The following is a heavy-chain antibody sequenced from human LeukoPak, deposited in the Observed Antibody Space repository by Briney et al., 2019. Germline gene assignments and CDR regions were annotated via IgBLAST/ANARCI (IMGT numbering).Heavy chain of an antibody. Sequence: SETLSLTCSVSGDTISTSDHYWGWIRQPPGKGLEWIGSIYYTGNTYYNPSLKSRVTISVDTSKNQFSLKPSSVTAADTAVYYCVRHQEGMVRGVLYYMDVWGTGTTVTISS. D-gene: IGHD3-10*01. CDR3: VRHQEGMVRGVLYYMDV. V-gene: IGHV4-39*01. J-gene: IGHJ6*03. CDR1: GDTISTSDHY. CDR2: IYYTGNT.